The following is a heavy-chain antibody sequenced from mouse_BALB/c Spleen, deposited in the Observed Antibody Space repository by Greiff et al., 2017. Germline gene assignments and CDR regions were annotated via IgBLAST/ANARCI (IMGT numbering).Heavy chain of an antibody. CDR1: GFTFSSYG. D-gene: IGHD1-1*01. CDR2: ISSGGSYT. CDR3: ARSIGSGFDY. Sequence: EVQLVESGGDLVKPGGSLKLSCAASGFTFSSYGMSWVRQTPDKRLEWVATISSGGSYTYYPDSVKGRFTISRDNAKNTLYLQMSSLKSEDTAMYYCARSIGSGFDYWGQGTLVTVSA. J-gene: IGHJ3*01. V-gene: IGHV5-6*01.